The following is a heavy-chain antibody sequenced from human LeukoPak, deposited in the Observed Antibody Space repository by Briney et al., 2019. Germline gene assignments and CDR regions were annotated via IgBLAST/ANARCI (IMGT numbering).Heavy chain of an antibody. CDR3: AKERSSAIDY. CDR1: GFKFDDYV. Sequence: GRSLRLSCAASGFKFDDYVMHWVRQVPGKGLEWVSGISWNSGLIDYADSVKGRFSISRDNAKNSLYLQMNSLKAEDTALYYCAKERSSAIDYWGQGTLVTVSS. V-gene: IGHV3-9*01. CDR2: ISWNSGLI. J-gene: IGHJ4*02. D-gene: IGHD2-15*01.